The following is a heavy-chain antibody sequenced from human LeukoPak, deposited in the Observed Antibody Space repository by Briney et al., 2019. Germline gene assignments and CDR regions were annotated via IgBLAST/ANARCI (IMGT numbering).Heavy chain of an antibody. Sequence: GGSLRLSCAGSGFIFGDYAMQWVRQAPGKELEWVAAIAFDDTDRYYIDSVKGRFTISRDDSKNTLYLHMTSLRAEDTAVYYCTNSDDYGVYWGQRTLVTASS. CDR2: IAFDDTDR. V-gene: IGHV3-30*04. CDR1: GFIFGDYA. CDR3: TNSDDYGVY. J-gene: IGHJ4*02.